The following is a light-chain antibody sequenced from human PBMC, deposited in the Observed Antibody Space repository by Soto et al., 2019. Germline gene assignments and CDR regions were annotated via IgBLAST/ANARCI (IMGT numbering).Light chain of an antibody. CDR2: EGS. Sequence: QSALTQTASVSASPGQSITISCSGTSSDVGSYNLVSWYQHYPGKAPKLIIYEGSRRPSGVSDRFSGSKSGNTASLTISGRQAEDEADYYCCSYATSRTLVFGGGTKVTVL. V-gene: IGLV2-23*01. J-gene: IGLJ3*02. CDR1: SSDVGSYNL. CDR3: CSYATSRTLV.